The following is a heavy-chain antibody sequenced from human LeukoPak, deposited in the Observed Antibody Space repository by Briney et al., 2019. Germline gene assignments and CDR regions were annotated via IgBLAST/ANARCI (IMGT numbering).Heavy chain of an antibody. V-gene: IGHV1-69*04. CDR1: GGTFSSYA. J-gene: IGHJ4*02. Sequence: SVKVSCKASGGTFSSYAISWVRQAPGQGLEWMGRIIPIFGIANYAQKFQGRVTITADKSTSTAYMELSSLRSEDTAVYYCARDLGDYYDSSGYSYGYWGQGTLVTVPS. CDR3: ARDLGDYYDSSGYSYGY. CDR2: IIPIFGIA. D-gene: IGHD3-22*01.